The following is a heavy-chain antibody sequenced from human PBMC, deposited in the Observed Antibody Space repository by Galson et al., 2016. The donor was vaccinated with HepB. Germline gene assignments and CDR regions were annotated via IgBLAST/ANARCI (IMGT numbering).Heavy chain of an antibody. V-gene: IGHV3-43*02. Sequence: SLRLSCAASGFTFDDYAMHWVRQAPGKGLEWVSLISGDGSFSYYAESVKGRFSISRDNSKNSLYLQIDSLRTEDTALYYCAKDRAGVYLDYWGQGTLVTVSS. CDR1: GFTFDDYA. CDR2: ISGDGSFS. J-gene: IGHJ4*02. CDR3: AKDRAGVYLDY.